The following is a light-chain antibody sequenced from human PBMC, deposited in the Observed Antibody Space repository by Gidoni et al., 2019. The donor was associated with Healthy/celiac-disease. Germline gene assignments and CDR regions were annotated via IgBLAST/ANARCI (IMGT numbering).Light chain of an antibody. CDR3: QHYGSSSET. Sequence: EIVLTHSPGTLSLSPGERATLSCRASQTVTNRHLAWYQQKPGQAPGILIYGASTRATGIPDRFSGSGSGTDCALTISRLEPEDFAVYYCQHYGSSSETFGQGTKVEIK. V-gene: IGKV3-20*01. J-gene: IGKJ1*01. CDR2: GAS. CDR1: QTVTNRH.